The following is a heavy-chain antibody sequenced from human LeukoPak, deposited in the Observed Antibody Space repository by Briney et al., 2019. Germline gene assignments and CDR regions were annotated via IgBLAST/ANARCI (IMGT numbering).Heavy chain of an antibody. J-gene: IGHJ4*02. Sequence: GGSLRLSCAASEFDLSSYSMNWVRQAPGKGLEWVSRVNSDGSSTTYADHVKGRFTISRDNAENTLYLQMNSLRDEDTAVYYCARNPAGIGDYLGQGTLATVSS. CDR2: VNSDGSST. CDR3: ARNPAGIGDY. CDR1: EFDLSSYS. V-gene: IGHV3-74*01. D-gene: IGHD1-26*01.